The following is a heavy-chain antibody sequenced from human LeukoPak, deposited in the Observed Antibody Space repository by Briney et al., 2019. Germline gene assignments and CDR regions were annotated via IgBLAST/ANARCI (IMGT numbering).Heavy chain of an antibody. D-gene: IGHD1-26*01. CDR2: IRYDGRNK. CDR1: GFTFSSYA. CDR3: AKDLGDSGPTPDSDY. V-gene: IGHV3-30*02. Sequence: GGSLRLSCAASGFTFSSYAMHWVRQAPGEGLEWVAFIRYDGRNKYYADSVKGRSTISRDNSKNTLYLQMNSLRTEDTSVYYCAKDLGDSGPTPDSDYWGQGTLVTVSS. J-gene: IGHJ4*02.